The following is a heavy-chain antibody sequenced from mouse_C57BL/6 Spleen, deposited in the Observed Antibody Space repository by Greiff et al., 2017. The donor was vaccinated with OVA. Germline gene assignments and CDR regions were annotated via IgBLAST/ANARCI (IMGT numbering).Heavy chain of an antibody. CDR1: GYSFTSYY. V-gene: IGHV1-66*01. Sequence: QVQLQQSGPELVKPGASVKISCKASGYSFTSYYIHWVKQRPGQGLEWIGWIYPGSGNTKYNEKFKGKATLTADTSSSTAYMQLSSLTSEDSAVYYCARESYYGSSYDFDYWGQGTTLTVSS. CDR2: IYPGSGNT. D-gene: IGHD1-1*01. CDR3: ARESYYGSSYDFDY. J-gene: IGHJ2*01.